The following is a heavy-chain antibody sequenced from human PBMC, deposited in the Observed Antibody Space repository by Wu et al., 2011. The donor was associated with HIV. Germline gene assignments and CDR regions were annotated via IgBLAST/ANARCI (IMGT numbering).Heavy chain of an antibody. CDR1: GGSFSSYV. J-gene: IGHJ6*03. V-gene: IGHV1-69*14. Sequence: QVQLVQSGAEVKKPGSSVKVSCKASGGSFSSYVISWVRQAPGQGLEWMGGILPMFGSTNYARKFQGRVTITADKSATTVYMELRSLRSEDTAMYYCARSGVSAEYYFYYMNVWGKGTTVTVSS. CDR3: ARSGVSAEYYFYYMNV. D-gene: IGHD2-2*01. CDR2: ILPMFGST.